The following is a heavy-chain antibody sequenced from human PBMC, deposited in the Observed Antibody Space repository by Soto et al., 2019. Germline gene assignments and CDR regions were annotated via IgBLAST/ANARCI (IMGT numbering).Heavy chain of an antibody. V-gene: IGHV4-30-2*01. J-gene: IGHJ4*02. CDR2: IYHSGST. CDR3: ARSDGRY. CDR1: GGSIISGGYS. Sequence: SEALSLTCAVSGGSIISGGYSWSWIRQPPGKGLEWIGYIYHSGSTYYNPSLKSRVTISVDRSKNQFSLKLSSVTAADTAVYYCARSDGRYWGQGTLVTVSS.